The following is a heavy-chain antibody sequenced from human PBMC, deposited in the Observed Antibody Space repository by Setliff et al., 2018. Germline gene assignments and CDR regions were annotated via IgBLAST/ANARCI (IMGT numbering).Heavy chain of an antibody. CDR3: ASHPRVTIFGVVAFDY. CDR1: GGPINSDRYY. D-gene: IGHD3-3*01. Sequence: SQTLSLTCTVSGGPINSDRYYWGWIRQPPGRGLEWIGSMYSSGSTYYNPSLKSRVTISVDTSQNQFSLKLSSVTAADTAAYYCASHPRVTIFGVVAFDYWGQGILVTVSS. V-gene: IGHV4-39*01. J-gene: IGHJ4*02. CDR2: MYSSGST.